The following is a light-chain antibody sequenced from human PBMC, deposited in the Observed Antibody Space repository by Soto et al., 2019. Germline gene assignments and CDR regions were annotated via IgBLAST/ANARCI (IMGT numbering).Light chain of an antibody. CDR2: AAS. CDR1: QSITTY. CDR3: QQSYSTPIT. V-gene: IGKV1-39*01. J-gene: IGKJ5*01. Sequence: DIQMTQSPSSLSASVGDRFTITWRASQSITTYLHWYQQKPGKAPNLLIYAASNLQSGAPSRFSGSGSGTDFTLTINSLQPEDFATYYCQQSYSTPITFGQGTRLEIK.